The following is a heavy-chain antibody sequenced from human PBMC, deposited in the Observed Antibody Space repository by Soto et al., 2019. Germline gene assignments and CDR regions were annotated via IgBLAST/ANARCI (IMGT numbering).Heavy chain of an antibody. Sequence: SETLSLTCTVSGGSISSGGYYWSWIRQHPGKGLEWIGYIYYSGSTYYNPSLKSRVTISVDTSKNQFSLKLSSVTAADTAVYYCARDRYYGDYAKEDFDYWGQGTLVTVSS. CDR3: ARDRYYGDYAKEDFDY. CDR2: IYYSGST. CDR1: GGSISSGGYY. J-gene: IGHJ4*02. D-gene: IGHD4-17*01. V-gene: IGHV4-31*03.